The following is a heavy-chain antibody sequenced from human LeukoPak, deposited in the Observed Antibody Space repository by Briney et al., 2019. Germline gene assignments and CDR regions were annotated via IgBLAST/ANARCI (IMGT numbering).Heavy chain of an antibody. CDR1: GGSISSYY. D-gene: IGHD2-21*02. CDR3: ARADAYCGGDCYSLDY. V-gene: IGHV4-59*01. CDR2: IYYSGST. Sequence: SETLSLTCTVSGGSISSYYWSWIRQPPGKGLEWIGYIYYSGSTNYNPSLKSRVTISVDTSKNQFSLKLSSVTAADTAVYYCARADAYCGGDCYSLDYWGQGTLVTVSS. J-gene: IGHJ4*02.